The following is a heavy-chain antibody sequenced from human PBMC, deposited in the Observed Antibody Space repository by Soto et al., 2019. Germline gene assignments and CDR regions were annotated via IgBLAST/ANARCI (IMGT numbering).Heavy chain of an antibody. V-gene: IGHV5-10-1*01. CDR2: IDPSDSYT. J-gene: IGHJ6*02. CDR3: ARHEYGTGYSSGWSKKSYYYYGMDV. CDR1: GYSFTSYW. Sequence: PGESLKISCKGSGYSFTSYWISWVRQMPGKGLEWMGRIDPSDSYTNYSPSFQGHVTISADKSISTAYLQWSSLKASDTAMYYCARHEYGTGYSSGWSKKSYYYYGMDVWGQGTTVTVSS. D-gene: IGHD6-19*01.